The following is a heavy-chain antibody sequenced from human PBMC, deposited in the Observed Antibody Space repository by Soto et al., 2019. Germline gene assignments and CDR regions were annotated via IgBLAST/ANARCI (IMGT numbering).Heavy chain of an antibody. J-gene: IGHJ4*02. V-gene: IGHV1-8*01. CDR1: GYTFTSYD. CDR2: MTRNSGNT. D-gene: IGHD1-26*01. CDR3: ARGKPAGDRDY. Sequence: ASVKVSCKASGYTFTSYDIHWVRQATGHGLAWMGWMTRNSGNTGYAQKFPGRVTMTRNTSISTAYMELSSLRSEDTAVYYCARGKPAGDRDYWGQGTLVTVSS.